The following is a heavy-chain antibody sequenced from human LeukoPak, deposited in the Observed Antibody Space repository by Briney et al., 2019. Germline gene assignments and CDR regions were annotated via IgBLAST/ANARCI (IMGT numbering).Heavy chain of an antibody. CDR2: ISGSGGST. D-gene: IGHD6-13*01. V-gene: IGHV3-23*01. CDR3: AKLRTPNSSSWYFRGSSYYYYGMDV. J-gene: IGHJ6*02. Sequence: GGSLRLSCAASGFTFSSYAMSWVRQAPGKGLEWVSAISGSGGSTYYADSVKGRFTISRDNSKNTLYLQMNSLRAEDTAVYYCAKLRTPNSSSWYFRGSSYYYYGMDVWGQGTTVTVSS. CDR1: GFTFSSYA.